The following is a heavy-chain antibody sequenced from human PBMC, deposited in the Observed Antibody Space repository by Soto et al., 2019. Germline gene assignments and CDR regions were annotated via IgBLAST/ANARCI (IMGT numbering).Heavy chain of an antibody. V-gene: IGHV3-21*01. CDR1: GFTFSSFS. J-gene: IGHJ3*02. Sequence: GGSQRVSSAASGFTFSSFSMNWIRKAPGVGLEWVSSISSSSSYIYYADSVKGRFTISRDNAKNSLYLQMNSLRAEDTAVYYCARPYYDIWSGSSAFDIWGQGTMVTVS. D-gene: IGHD3-3*01. CDR2: ISSSSSYI. CDR3: ARPYYDIWSGSSAFDI.